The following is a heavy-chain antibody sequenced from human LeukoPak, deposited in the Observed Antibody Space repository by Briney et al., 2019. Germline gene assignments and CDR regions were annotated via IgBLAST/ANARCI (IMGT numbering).Heavy chain of an antibody. V-gene: IGHV4-59*08. CDR2: IYYSGST. CDR3: ARRGYCSGGTCYCFDY. J-gene: IGHJ4*02. Sequence: SETLSLTCTVSGCAISSYYWSWIRQPPGKGLEWIGHIYYSGSTNYNPSLKSRVTISVDTSKNQFSLKLSSVTAADTAVYYCARRGYCSGGTCYCFDYWGQGTLVTVSS. CDR1: GCAISSYY. D-gene: IGHD2-15*01.